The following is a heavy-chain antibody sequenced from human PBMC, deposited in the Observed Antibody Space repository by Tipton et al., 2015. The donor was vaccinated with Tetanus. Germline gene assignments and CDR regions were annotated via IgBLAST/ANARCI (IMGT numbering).Heavy chain of an antibody. J-gene: IGHJ4*02. CDR3: ARGLIDDFLGSRIYFDS. D-gene: IGHD2-8*01. CDR1: GGTFSNYV. Sequence: QSGPEVKKPGSSVKVSCKSSGGTFSNYVFNWVRLAPGQGLEWMGGFSPIFRRPNYAQKFQARVTIRADESTSTAYMELRSLTSADTAVYYCARGLIDDFLGSRIYFDSWGPGTLVTVSS. V-gene: IGHV1-69*01. CDR2: FSPIFRRP.